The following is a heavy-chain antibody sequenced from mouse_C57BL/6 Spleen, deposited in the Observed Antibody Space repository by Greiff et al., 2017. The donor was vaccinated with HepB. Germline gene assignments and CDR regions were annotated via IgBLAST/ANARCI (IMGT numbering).Heavy chain of an antibody. D-gene: IGHD2-4*01. J-gene: IGHJ4*01. CDR3: ARKGMITRAMDY. Sequence: VKLVESGPELVKPGASVKISCKASGYAFSSSWMNWVKQRPGKGLEWIGRIYPGDGDTNYNGKFKGKATLTADKSSSTAYMQLSSLTSEDSAVYFCARKGMITRAMDYWGQGTSVTVSS. CDR1: GYAFSSSW. V-gene: IGHV1-82*01. CDR2: IYPGDGDT.